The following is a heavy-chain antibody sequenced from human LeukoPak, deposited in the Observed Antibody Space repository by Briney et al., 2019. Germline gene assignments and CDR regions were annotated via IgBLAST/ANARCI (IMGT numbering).Heavy chain of an antibody. CDR2: IRYDESNK. V-gene: IGHV3-30*02. D-gene: IGHD1-20*01. Sequence: GGSLRLSCAASGFTFKSYGMHLVRQAPGKGLKWVAFIRYDESNKYYADSVKGRFTISRDNSKNTLYLQTNSLRAEDTAVYYCAKDYGVTGTGGAWLDPWGQGTLVTVSS. CDR1: GFTFKSYG. CDR3: AKDYGVTGTGGAWLDP. J-gene: IGHJ5*02.